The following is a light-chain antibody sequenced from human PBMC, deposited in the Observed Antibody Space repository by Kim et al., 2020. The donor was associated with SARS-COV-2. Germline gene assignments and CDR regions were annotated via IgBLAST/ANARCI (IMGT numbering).Light chain of an antibody. Sequence: SPGERATLSCRASQSVSRYLAWYQQKPGQAPRLLIYDASSRATGTPARFSGSGSGTDFTLTISSLEPEDFAVYYCQQRNTWPLTFGGGTKVDIK. CDR3: QQRNTWPLT. CDR1: QSVSRY. J-gene: IGKJ4*01. V-gene: IGKV3-11*01. CDR2: DAS.